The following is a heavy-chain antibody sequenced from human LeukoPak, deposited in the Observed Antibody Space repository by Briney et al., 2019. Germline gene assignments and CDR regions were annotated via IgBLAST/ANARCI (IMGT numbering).Heavy chain of an antibody. CDR1: GFTFDDYG. V-gene: IGHV3-20*04. D-gene: IGHD6-13*01. CDR3: ARDKGSSWYQSWFDP. CDR2: INWNGGST. J-gene: IGHJ5*02. Sequence: GGSLRLSCAASGFTFDDYGMSWVRQAPGKGLEWLSGINWNGGSTGYADSVRGRFTISRDNAKNSLYLQMNSLRAEDTALYYCARDKGSSWYQSWFDPWGQGTLVTVSS.